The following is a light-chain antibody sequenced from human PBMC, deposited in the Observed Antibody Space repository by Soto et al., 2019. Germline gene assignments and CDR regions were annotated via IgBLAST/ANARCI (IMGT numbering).Light chain of an antibody. CDR1: QSVSSN. J-gene: IGKJ1*01. V-gene: IGKV3-15*01. CDR3: QQYNNWPPWT. CDR2: GAS. Sequence: IVMTQSPATLSVSPGEGATLSFRASQSVSSNLAWYQHKPGQAPRLLIYGASNRATGVPARFSGSGSGTEFTLTISSLQSEDFAVYYCQQYNNWPPWTFGQGTKVDI.